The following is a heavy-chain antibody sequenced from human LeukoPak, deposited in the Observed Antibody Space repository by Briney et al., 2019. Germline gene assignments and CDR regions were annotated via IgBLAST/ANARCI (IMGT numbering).Heavy chain of an antibody. CDR3: ARDGDYDSSGFLNYFDY. D-gene: IGHD3-22*01. CDR2: ISYDGSNK. Sequence: GGSLRLSCAASGFTFSSYAMHCVRQAPGKGLEWVAVISYDGSNKYYADSVKGRFTISRDNSKNTLYLQMNSLRAEDTAVYYCARDGDYDSSGFLNYFDYWGQGTLVTVSS. V-gene: IGHV3-30-3*01. CDR1: GFTFSSYA. J-gene: IGHJ4*02.